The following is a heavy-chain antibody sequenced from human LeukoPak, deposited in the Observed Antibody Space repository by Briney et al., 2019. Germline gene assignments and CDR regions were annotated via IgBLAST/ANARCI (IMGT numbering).Heavy chain of an antibody. D-gene: IGHD3-3*01. J-gene: IGHJ6*03. CDR1: GFTFSDYY. Sequence: GGSLRLSCAASGFTFSDYYMTWVRQAPGKGLEWVSYISFGANTIYYADSVKGRFTISRDNAKNSLYLQMDSLRADDTAVHYCERASNKIFTVPRYMDVWGQGTTVTVSS. CDR3: ERASNKIFTVPRYMDV. CDR2: ISFGANTI. V-gene: IGHV3-11*04.